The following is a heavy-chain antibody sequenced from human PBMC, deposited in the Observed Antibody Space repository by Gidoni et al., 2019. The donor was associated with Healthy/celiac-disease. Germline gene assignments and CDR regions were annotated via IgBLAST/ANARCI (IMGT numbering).Heavy chain of an antibody. D-gene: IGHD5-18*01. CDR2: ISAYNGNT. CDR3: ARDVAALVDTAMVRADY. Sequence: QVQLVQSGAEVKKPRDSVQVSCKDSGYTFPRYGISWVRQAPGQGLEWLGWISAYNGNTNYAQKLQGRVTMTTDTSTSTAYMELRSLRSDDTAVYYCARDVAALVDTAMVRADYWGQGTLVTVSS. CDR1: GYTFPRYG. J-gene: IGHJ4*02. V-gene: IGHV1-18*01.